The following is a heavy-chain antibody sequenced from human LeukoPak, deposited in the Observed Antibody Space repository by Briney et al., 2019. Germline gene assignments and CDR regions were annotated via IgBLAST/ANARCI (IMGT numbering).Heavy chain of an antibody. CDR2: IYSGGTT. V-gene: IGHV3-53*01. Sequence: GGSLRLSCAASGSTVNNNYMTWVRQAPGKGLEWVSVIYSGGTTYYADSVKGRFTISRDNSKNTLYLQMNSLRVDDTAVYYCARDPGIRNGMDVWGQGTTVTVS. D-gene: IGHD2/OR15-2a*01. J-gene: IGHJ6*02. CDR1: GSTVNNNY. CDR3: ARDPGIRNGMDV.